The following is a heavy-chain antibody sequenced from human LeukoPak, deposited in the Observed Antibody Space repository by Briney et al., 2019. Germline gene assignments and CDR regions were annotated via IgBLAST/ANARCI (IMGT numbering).Heavy chain of an antibody. D-gene: IGHD6-6*01. Sequence: QPGRSLRLSCAASGFTFTNYGMNWVRQAPGKGLQWVAVTWYDGSNKYYADSVKGRFTISRDNSKNTLYLQMNSLRAEDTAVYYCARDPPIAYTSPWFYFDYWGQGTLVTVSS. CDR3: ARDPPIAYTSPWFYFDY. V-gene: IGHV3-33*01. CDR1: GFTFTNYG. CDR2: TWYDGSNK. J-gene: IGHJ4*02.